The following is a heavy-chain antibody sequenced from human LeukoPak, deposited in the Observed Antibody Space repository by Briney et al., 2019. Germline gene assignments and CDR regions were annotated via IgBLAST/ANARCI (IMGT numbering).Heavy chain of an antibody. CDR2: INPNSGDT. CDR3: AGANPLYCSSTTCLFDY. J-gene: IGHJ4*02. Sequence: ASVKVSCKASGYTFTGCYMHWVRQAPGQGFEWMGWINPNSGDTNYAQKFQGRVTMTRDTSISTAHMELSRLRSDDTAVYYCAGANPLYCSSTTCLFDYWGQGTLVTVSS. V-gene: IGHV1-2*02. D-gene: IGHD2-2*01. CDR1: GYTFTGCY.